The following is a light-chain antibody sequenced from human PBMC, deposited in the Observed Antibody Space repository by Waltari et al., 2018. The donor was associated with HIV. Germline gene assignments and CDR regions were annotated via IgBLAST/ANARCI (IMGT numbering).Light chain of an antibody. Sequence: EIVLTQSPRLLSLSTGERTTLSCRASQRVAGNYLAWFRQKVGQPPRLLIYVASHRAADVPDRFIGSGSGRDFSLIISRLEPEDFAVYYCQQYDESPVTFGQGTKVEF. J-gene: IGKJ1*01. CDR1: QRVAGNY. CDR3: QQYDESPVT. V-gene: IGKV3-20*01. CDR2: VAS.